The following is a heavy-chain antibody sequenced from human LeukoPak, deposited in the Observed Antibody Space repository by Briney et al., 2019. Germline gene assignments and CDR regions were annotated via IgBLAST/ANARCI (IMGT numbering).Heavy chain of an antibody. D-gene: IGHD3-22*01. Sequence: SVKVSCQASGGTFSSYAMGWVRQAAGQGGEWMGRIIPIFGIADYAQKFQGRVTITADKSTSTAYMELSSLRSEDTAVYYCARGRRDSSGYYWDYFDYWGQGTLVTVSS. CDR2: IIPIFGIA. CDR3: ARGRRDSSGYYWDYFDY. CDR1: GGTFSSYA. J-gene: IGHJ4*02. V-gene: IGHV1-69*04.